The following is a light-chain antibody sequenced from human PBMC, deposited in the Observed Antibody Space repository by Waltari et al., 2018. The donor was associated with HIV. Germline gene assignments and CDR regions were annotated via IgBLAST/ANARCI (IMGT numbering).Light chain of an antibody. CDR1: QGICNY. CDR2: AAS. J-gene: IGKJ2*01. Sequence: DIQMTQSPSSLHASVGDRVTITCRASQGICNYLAWYQQKPGKVPKLLIYAASTLQSGVPSRFSGSGSGTDFTLTISGLQPEDVATYYCQKYNSAPRTFGQGTKLEIK. CDR3: QKYNSAPRT. V-gene: IGKV1-27*01.